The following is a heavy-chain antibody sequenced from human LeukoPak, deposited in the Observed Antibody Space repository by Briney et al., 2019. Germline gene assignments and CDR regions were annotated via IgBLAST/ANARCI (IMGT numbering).Heavy chain of an antibody. CDR1: GGSISSYY. V-gene: IGHV4-59*08. D-gene: IGHD3-3*01. CDR2: IYYSGST. J-gene: IGHJ4*02. Sequence: SETLSLTCTVSGGSISSYYWSWIRQPPGKGLEWIGYIYYSGSTNYNPSLKSRVTISVDTSKNQFSLKLSSVTAADTAVYYCAGSYDFWSVHRVYWRQGTLVTVSS. CDR3: AGSYDFWSVHRVY.